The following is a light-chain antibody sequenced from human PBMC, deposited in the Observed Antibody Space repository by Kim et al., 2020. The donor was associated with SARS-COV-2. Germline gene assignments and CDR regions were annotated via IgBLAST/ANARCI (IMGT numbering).Light chain of an antibody. J-gene: IGKJ5*01. CDR2: WAS. CDR3: QQHYGSPIT. Sequence: IVMTQSPDSLAVSLGERATINCKSSQSILYSSNNKNYLTWYQQKPGQPPKLLIYWASTRESGVPDRFSGSGSGTDFTLTISSLQAEDVAVYYCQQHYGSPITFGQGTRLEIK. CDR1: QSILYSSNNKNY. V-gene: IGKV4-1*01.